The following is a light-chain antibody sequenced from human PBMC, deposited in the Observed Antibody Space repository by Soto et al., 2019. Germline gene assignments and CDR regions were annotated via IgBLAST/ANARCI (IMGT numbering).Light chain of an antibody. CDR1: QNIGTH. V-gene: IGKV1-39*01. J-gene: IGKJ4*01. Sequence: DVQMTQSPSSLSASVGDRVTISCRSSQNIGTHLHWYQHKPGRAPKLLIYAASALQSELPSRCSGSGSGTDFTLTISGLQHEDFATYSCQQSHSAPLTFGGGTKVEIK. CDR2: AAS. CDR3: QQSHSAPLT.